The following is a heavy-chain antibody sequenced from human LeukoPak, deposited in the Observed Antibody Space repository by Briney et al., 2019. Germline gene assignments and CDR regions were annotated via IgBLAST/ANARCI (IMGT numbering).Heavy chain of an antibody. Sequence: GGSLRLSCAASGYTFGDYGMSWVRQVPGKGLEWVSYISSSGSTIYYADSVKGRFTISRDNAKNSLYLQMNSLRAEDTAVYYCARVGGHYYYGSGSYEVWGQGTLVTVSS. CDR2: ISSSGSTI. J-gene: IGHJ4*02. CDR1: GYTFGDYG. CDR3: ARVGGHYYYGSGSYEV. V-gene: IGHV3-11*04. D-gene: IGHD3-10*01.